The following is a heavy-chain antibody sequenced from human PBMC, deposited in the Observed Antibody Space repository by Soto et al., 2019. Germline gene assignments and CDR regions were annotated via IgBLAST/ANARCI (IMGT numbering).Heavy chain of an antibody. D-gene: IGHD3-22*01. V-gene: IGHV3-30-3*01. Sequence: GGSLRLSCAASGFTFSSYAMHWVRQAPGKGLEWVAVISYDGSNKYYADPVKGRFTISRDNSKNTLYLQMNSLRAEDTAVYYCASGNTYYYDSSGYWPYWGQGTLVTVSS. CDR1: GFTFSSYA. CDR3: ASGNTYYYDSSGYWPY. CDR2: ISYDGSNK. J-gene: IGHJ4*02.